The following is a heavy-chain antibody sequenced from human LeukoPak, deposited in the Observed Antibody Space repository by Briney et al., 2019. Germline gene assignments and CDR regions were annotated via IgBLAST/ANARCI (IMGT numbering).Heavy chain of an antibody. D-gene: IGHD3-16*01. CDR2: IIPIFGTA. CDR1: GGTFSSYA. V-gene: IGHV1-69*06. Sequence: GASVKVSCKASGGTFSSYAISWVRQAPGQGLEWMGGIIPIFGTANYAQKFQGRVTITADKSTSTAYMELSSLRSEDTAVYYCAHPPSNDAFYFDYWGQGTLVTVSS. J-gene: IGHJ4*02. CDR3: AHPPSNDAFYFDY.